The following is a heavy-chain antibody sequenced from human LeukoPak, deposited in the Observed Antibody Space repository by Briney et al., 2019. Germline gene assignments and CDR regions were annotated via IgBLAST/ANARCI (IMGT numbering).Heavy chain of an antibody. CDR1: GFTSSNYG. CDR2: IWYDGSNK. CDR3: ARGSCSSTSCYDY. V-gene: IGHV3-33*01. Sequence: PGRSLRLSCAASGFTSSNYGMHWVRQAPGKGLEWVAVIWYDGSNKYYADSVKGRFTISRDNSKNTLYVEMSSLRAEDTAVYYCARGSCSSTSCYDYWGQGTLVTVSS. J-gene: IGHJ4*02. D-gene: IGHD2-2*01.